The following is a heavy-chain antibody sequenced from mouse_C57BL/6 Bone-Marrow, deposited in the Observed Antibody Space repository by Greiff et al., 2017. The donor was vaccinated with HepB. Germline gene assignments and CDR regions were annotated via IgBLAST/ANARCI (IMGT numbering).Heavy chain of an antibody. CDR3: AVFAYYSNHWYFDV. CDR2: IDPANGNT. D-gene: IGHD2-5*01. CDR1: GFNIKNTY. V-gene: IGHV14-3*01. J-gene: IGHJ1*03. Sequence: VQLKESVAELVRPGASVKLSCTASGFNIKNTYMHWVKQRPEQGLEWIGRIDPANGNTKYAPKFQGKATITADTSSNTAYLQLSSLTSEDTAIYYCAVFAYYSNHWYFDVWGTGTTVTVSA.